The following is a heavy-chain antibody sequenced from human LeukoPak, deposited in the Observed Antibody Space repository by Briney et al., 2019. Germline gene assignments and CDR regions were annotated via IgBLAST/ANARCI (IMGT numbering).Heavy chain of an antibody. Sequence: GGSLRLSCAASGFIFSQYSMNRVRQAPGKGLEWVSHIRSSSETFCADSVKGRFTISRDNARNSLYLQMNNLRGEDTAIYYCARDAGNSGYGCDLWGQGTLVTVSS. CDR1: GFIFSQYS. D-gene: IGHD5-12*01. J-gene: IGHJ5*02. V-gene: IGHV3-48*01. CDR3: ARDAGNSGYGCDL. CDR2: IRSSSET.